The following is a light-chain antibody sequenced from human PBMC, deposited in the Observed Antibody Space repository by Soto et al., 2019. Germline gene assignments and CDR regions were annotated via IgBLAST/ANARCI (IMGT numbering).Light chain of an antibody. CDR2: GNN. CDR1: SSNIWAGYD. CDR3: QSYDSSLSGSV. Sequence: QSVLTQPPSVSGAPGQRVTISCTGSSSNIWAGYDVHWYQQLPGTAPKLLIYGNNNRPSGVPDRFSGSKSGTSASLAITGLQAEDEADYYCQSYDSSLSGSVFGGGTKVTVL. V-gene: IGLV1-40*01. J-gene: IGLJ3*02.